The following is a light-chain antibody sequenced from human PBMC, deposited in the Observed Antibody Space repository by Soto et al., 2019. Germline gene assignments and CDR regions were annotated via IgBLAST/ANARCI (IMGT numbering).Light chain of an antibody. CDR1: DSNIGAGYS. CDR2: VNT. Sequence: QSVLTQPPSVSGAPGQRVTFSCTGSDSNIGAGYSVNWYQQIPGTAPKLLVYVNTNRPSGVPDRFSGSTSGTIASLAITGLQAEDEAGYYCQSYDIRLNGLMFGLGTKLTVL. J-gene: IGLJ3*02. V-gene: IGLV1-40*01. CDR3: QSYDIRLNGLM.